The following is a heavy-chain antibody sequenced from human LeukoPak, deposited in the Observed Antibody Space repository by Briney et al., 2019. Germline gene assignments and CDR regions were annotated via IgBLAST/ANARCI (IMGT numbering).Heavy chain of an antibody. CDR1: GYTFTGYY. D-gene: IGHD5-18*01. J-gene: IGHJ6*03. CDR3: ARVGTDTASYYYYMDV. CDR2: MNPNSGGR. V-gene: IGHV1-2*06. Sequence: ASVKVSCKASGYTFTGYYMHWGRQAPGQGIEWMGRMNPNSGGRNYAQKFQGRVTINRDTASSKDYMELSRLRSDDTAVYYCARVGTDTASYYYYMDVCGKGTTVTVSS.